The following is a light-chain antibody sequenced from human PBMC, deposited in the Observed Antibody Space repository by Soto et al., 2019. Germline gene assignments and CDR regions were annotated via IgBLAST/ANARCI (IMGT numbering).Light chain of an antibody. Sequence: QSVLTQPPSASGTPGQSVTISCSGSSSNIGSNYVYWYQQLPGTAPKLLIYNNNQRPSGVPDRFSGSKSGTSASLAISGLRSEDESDYYCAARDDSLNGFYVFGTGTKLTVL. CDR3: AARDDSLNGFYV. V-gene: IGLV1-47*02. CDR1: SSNIGSNY. CDR2: NNN. J-gene: IGLJ1*01.